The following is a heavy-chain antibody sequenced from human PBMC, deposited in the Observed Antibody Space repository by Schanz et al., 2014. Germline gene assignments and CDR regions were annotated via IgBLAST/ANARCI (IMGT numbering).Heavy chain of an antibody. D-gene: IGHD5-12*01. CDR1: RIIFGTYS. V-gene: IGHV3-21*01. CDR2: INSRSNFI. J-gene: IGHJ3*02. Sequence: EVQLVESGGGLVKPGGSLRLSCTASRIIFGTYSMNWIRQTPKGREWVSSINSRSNFIYYADSVKGRFTISRDNAKNSLYLQMNSLRAEDTAVYYCAGAVATIRADSFDIWGQGTMVAVSS. CDR3: AGAVATIRADSFDI.